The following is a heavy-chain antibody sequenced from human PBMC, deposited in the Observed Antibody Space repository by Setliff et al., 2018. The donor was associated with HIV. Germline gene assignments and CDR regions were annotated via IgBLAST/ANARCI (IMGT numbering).Heavy chain of an antibody. J-gene: IGHJ4*02. D-gene: IGHD6-19*01. CDR1: GGTFSSYG. CDR3: ARSSGWPPHYLDN. Sequence: SVKVSCKASGGTFSSYGITWVRQAPGQGLEWMGGSTPILDTTNYAQKFQGRVTITTDESTNTVYMELSSLRSDDTAVYYCARSSGWPPHYLDNWGQGTLVTVSS. V-gene: IGHV1-69*05. CDR2: STPILDTT.